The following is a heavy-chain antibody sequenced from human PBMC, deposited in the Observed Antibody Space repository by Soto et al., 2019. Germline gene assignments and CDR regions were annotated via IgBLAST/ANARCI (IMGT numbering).Heavy chain of an antibody. CDR2: IYYSGST. Sequence: SETLSLTCTVSGGSISSYYWSWIRQPPGKGLEWIGYIYYSGSTNYNPSLKSRVTISVDTSKNQFSLKLSSVTAADTAVYYCARQDDFWSGSNWFDPWGQGTLVTVSS. V-gene: IGHV4-59*08. CDR3: ARQDDFWSGSNWFDP. CDR1: GGSISSYY. D-gene: IGHD3-3*01. J-gene: IGHJ5*02.